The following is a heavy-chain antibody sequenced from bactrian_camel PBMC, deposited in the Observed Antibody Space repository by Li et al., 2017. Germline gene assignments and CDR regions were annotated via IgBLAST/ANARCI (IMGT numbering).Heavy chain of an antibody. J-gene: IGHJ6*01. Sequence: HVQLVESGGGSVQVGESLKLSCEFSGTKYGSTTVAWFRQAPGKGRKGVAVISSDGTTVYTESAKGRFTISKDDVKTTLYLEMNSAKLEDTAMYYCAADLHPDDWVGSPVYPKNDFAYWGQGTQVTVS. CDR1: GTKYGSTT. CDR3: AADLHPDDWVGSPVYPKNDFAY. D-gene: IGHD3*01. V-gene: IGHV3S55*01. CDR2: ISSDGTT.